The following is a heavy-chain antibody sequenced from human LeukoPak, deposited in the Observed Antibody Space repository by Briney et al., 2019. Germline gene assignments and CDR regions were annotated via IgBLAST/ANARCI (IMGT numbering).Heavy chain of an antibody. Sequence: GGSLRLSCAASGFTFSSYAMSWVRQAPGKGLEWVSDISGSGGTTYYADSVKGRFTISRDNSKNTLYLQMNSLRAEDTAVYYCAEQVSDYDSSTYYYYWGQGALVTVSS. CDR2: ISGSGGTT. CDR1: GFTFSSYA. CDR3: AEQVSDYDSSTYYYY. J-gene: IGHJ4*02. D-gene: IGHD3-22*01. V-gene: IGHV3-23*01.